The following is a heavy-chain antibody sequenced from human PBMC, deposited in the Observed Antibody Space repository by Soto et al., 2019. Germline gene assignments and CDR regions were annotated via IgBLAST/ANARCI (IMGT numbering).Heavy chain of an antibody. V-gene: IGHV3-30-3*01. CDR1: GFTFSSYA. CDR2: ISYDGSNK. CDR3: ARDRGGYTWFDL. Sequence: GGSLRLSCAASGFTFSSYAMHWVRQAPGKGLEWVAVISYDGSNKYYADSVRGRFTMSRDDSKNTRYLHMNSLRAEDTAVYYCARDRGGYTWFDLRGQGTLVTV. J-gene: IGHJ5*02.